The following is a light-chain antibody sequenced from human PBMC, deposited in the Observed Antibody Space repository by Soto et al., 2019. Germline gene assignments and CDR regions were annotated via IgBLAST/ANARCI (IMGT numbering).Light chain of an antibody. CDR2: GAS. Sequence: EIVMTQSPATLSVSPGGRATLSCRASQSISGTLAWYQQKPVQAPRLLIYGASTRATSFPARFSGSGSGTDFPLTISSLQSEDFAVYYCQQYNNWPWTFGQGTKVEIK. J-gene: IGKJ1*01. V-gene: IGKV3-15*01. CDR3: QQYNNWPWT. CDR1: QSISGT.